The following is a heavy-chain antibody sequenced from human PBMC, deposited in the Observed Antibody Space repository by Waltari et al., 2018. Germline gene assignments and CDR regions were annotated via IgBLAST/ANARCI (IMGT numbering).Heavy chain of an antibody. CDR3: ARGATDLQRNDALDI. CDR2: ISTTRRNI. J-gene: IGHJ3*02. Sequence: EVRLVESGGGLVNPGGSLRLSCAASGFTFSDFSMNWVRQVPGRGLEWVSSISTTRRNIYYGDSMKGRFTISRDNAKNSLYLQMNSLRAEDTAIYYCARGATDLQRNDALDIWGQGTMVTVSS. CDR1: GFTFSDFS. V-gene: IGHV3-21*01. D-gene: IGHD5-12*01.